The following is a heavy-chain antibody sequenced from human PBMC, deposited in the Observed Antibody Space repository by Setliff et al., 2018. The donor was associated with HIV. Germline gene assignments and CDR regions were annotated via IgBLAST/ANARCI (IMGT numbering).Heavy chain of an antibody. CDR3: ARGIIFSNGYSRDAFDL. D-gene: IGHD3-22*01. CDR2: MNPNSGNA. CDR1: GYTFSNYD. Sequence: KVSCKASGYTFSNYDINWARKATGQGLEWMGWMNPNSGNAGYAQKFQGRVTMTRDTSISTAYLELSSLRSEDTAVYYCARGIIFSNGYSRDAFDLWGQGTMVTVSS. J-gene: IGHJ3*01. V-gene: IGHV1-8*02.